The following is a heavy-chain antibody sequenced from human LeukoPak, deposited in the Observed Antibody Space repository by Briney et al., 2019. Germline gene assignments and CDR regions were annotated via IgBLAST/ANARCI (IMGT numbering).Heavy chain of an antibody. CDR1: GFTFSSYA. Sequence: GGSLRLSCAASGFTFSSYAMSWVRQAPGKGLEWVSAISGSGGSTYYADSVKGRFTISRDNAKNSLYLQMNSLRAEDMALYYCAKGTSITIFGVVEYWGQGTLVTVSS. J-gene: IGHJ4*02. CDR3: AKGTSITIFGVVEY. V-gene: IGHV3-23*01. CDR2: ISGSGGST. D-gene: IGHD3-3*01.